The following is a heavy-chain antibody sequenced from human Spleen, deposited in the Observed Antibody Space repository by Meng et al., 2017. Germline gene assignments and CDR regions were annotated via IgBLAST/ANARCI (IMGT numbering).Heavy chain of an antibody. CDR1: GYSFTAYY. Sequence: ASVKVSCKASGYSFTAYYINWVRQAPGQGLEWIGWINPNSGSTKFAQRFQGRVTMTRDTSINTAYMDLGSLTSDDTAGYFCARDPLGARLRVAFDFWGRGTMVTVSS. J-gene: IGHJ3*01. CDR3: ARDPLGARLRVAFDF. D-gene: IGHD7-27*01. CDR2: INPNSGST. V-gene: IGHV1-2*02.